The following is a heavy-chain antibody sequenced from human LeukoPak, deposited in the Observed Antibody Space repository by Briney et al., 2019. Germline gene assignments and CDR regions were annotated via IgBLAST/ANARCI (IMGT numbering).Heavy chain of an antibody. V-gene: IGHV3-30*02. Sequence: PGGSLRLSCAASGFTFSNYAMSWVRQAPGKGLEWVAFIRYDGSNKYYADSVKGRFTISRDNSKNTLYLQMNSLRAEDTAVYYCAKAPRDSSSKGLTGWGQGTLVTVSS. J-gene: IGHJ4*02. CDR2: IRYDGSNK. D-gene: IGHD6-6*01. CDR1: GFTFSNYA. CDR3: AKAPRDSSSKGLTG.